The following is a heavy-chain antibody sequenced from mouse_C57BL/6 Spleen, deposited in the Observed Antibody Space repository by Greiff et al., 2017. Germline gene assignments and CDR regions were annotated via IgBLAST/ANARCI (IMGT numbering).Heavy chain of an antibody. J-gene: IGHJ3*01. Sequence: VQLQESGAELARPGASVKLSCKASGYTFTSYGISWVKQRTGQGLEWIGEIYPRSGNTYYNEKFKGKATLTADKSSSTAYMELRSLTSEDSAVYFCARGGDGNYGFAYWGQGTLVTVSA. CDR1: GYTFTSYG. CDR2: IYPRSGNT. V-gene: IGHV1-81*01. CDR3: ARGGDGNYGFAY. D-gene: IGHD2-1*01.